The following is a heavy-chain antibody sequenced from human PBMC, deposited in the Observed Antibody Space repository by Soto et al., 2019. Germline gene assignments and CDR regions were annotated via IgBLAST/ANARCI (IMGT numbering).Heavy chain of an antibody. CDR3: AHRPAYVISIGYYPFNY. CDR2: IYWDDGK. CDR1: GFSLSTSGVG. J-gene: IGHJ4*02. Sequence: GSGPTLVNPTQTLTLTCTFSGFSLSTSGVGVAWIRQPPGKALEWLALIYWDDGKRYSPSLKTRLNITKDTSKNQVVLTLTNVDPVDTATYYCAHRPAYVISIGYYPFNYGARESLSTVP. V-gene: IGHV2-5*02. D-gene: IGHD3-9*01.